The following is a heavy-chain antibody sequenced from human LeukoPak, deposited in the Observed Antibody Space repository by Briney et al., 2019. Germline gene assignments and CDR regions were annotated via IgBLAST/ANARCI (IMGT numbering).Heavy chain of an antibody. Sequence: SETLSLTCAVYGGSFSGYYWSWIRQPAGKGLEWIGRIYTSGSTNYNPSLKSRVTISVDTSKNQFSLKLSSVTAADTAVYYCAREALWFGALFPLYYFDYWGQGTLVTVSS. CDR1: GGSFSGYY. CDR3: AREALWFGALFPLYYFDY. V-gene: IGHV4-4*07. CDR2: IYTSGST. D-gene: IGHD3-10*01. J-gene: IGHJ4*02.